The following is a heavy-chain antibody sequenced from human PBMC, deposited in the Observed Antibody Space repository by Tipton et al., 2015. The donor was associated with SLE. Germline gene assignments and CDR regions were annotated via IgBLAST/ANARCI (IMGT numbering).Heavy chain of an antibody. D-gene: IGHD6-19*01. V-gene: IGHV4-34*01. CDR3: AISPEAVAGDAAFDI. CDR1: GGSFSGYY. CDR2: INHSGST. Sequence: TLSLTCAVYGGSFSGYYWSWIRQPPGKGLEWIGEINHSGSTNYNPSLKSRGTISVDTSKNQFSLKLSSVTAADTAVYYCAISPEAVAGDAAFDIWGQGTMVTVSS. J-gene: IGHJ3*02.